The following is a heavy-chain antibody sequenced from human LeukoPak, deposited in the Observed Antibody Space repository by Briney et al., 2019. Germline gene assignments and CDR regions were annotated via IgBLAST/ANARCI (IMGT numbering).Heavy chain of an antibody. CDR2: IRYDGSNK. CDR1: ELIFRTHG. D-gene: IGHD6-13*01. Sequence: PGGSLRLSCAASELIFRTHGMTWVPQPPAKGLEWLAFIRYDGSNKYYADSVKGRFTISRDNSKNTLYLQMNSLRAEDTAVYYCARYSSNWSNFAYWGQGTLVTVSS. J-gene: IGHJ4*01. CDR3: ARYSSNWSNFAY. V-gene: IGHV3-30*02.